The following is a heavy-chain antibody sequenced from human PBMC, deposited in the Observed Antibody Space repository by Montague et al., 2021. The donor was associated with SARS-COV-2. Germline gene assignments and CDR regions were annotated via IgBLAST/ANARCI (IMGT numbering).Heavy chain of an antibody. CDR1: GGSISSGGYY. D-gene: IGHD1-26*01. CDR2: IYYTGRT. Sequence: TLSLTCSVSGGSISSGGYYWSWVRHPPGKGLEWIGYIYYTGRTFYNPSLKSRVSKSVDTSNNQFSLSLSSLTAADTAVFYCARVNEGANNLSYFDYWGQGTLVTVSS. CDR3: ARVNEGANNLSYFDY. J-gene: IGHJ4*02. V-gene: IGHV4-31*03.